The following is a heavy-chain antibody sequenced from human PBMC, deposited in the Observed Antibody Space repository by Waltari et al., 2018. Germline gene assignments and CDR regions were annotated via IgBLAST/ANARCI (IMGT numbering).Heavy chain of an antibody. V-gene: IGHV1-8*02. J-gene: IGHJ6*03. CDR1: GGTFSSGV. CDR3: ARGRGSSWPYYYYYYMDV. Sequence: QVQLVQSGAEVKKPGSSVKVSCKASGGTFSSGVISWVRQATGQGLEWMGWMNPNSGNTGYAQKFQGRVTMTRNTSISTAYMELSSLRSEDTAVYYCARGRGSSWPYYYYYYMDVWGKGTTVTVSS. D-gene: IGHD6-13*01. CDR2: MNPNSGNT.